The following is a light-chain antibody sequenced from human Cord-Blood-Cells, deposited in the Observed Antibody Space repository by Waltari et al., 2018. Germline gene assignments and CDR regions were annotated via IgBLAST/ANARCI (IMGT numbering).Light chain of an antibody. V-gene: IGKV4-1*01. CDR3: QQYYSTLT. CDR2: WAS. CDR1: QSGLYSSNNKNY. Sequence: DIVMTQSPDSLAVSLGERATINCKSSQSGLYSSNNKNYLAWYQQKPGQPPKLLIYWASTRESGVPDRFSGSGSGTDFTLTISSLQAEDVAVYYCQQYYSTLTFGQGTRLEIK. J-gene: IGKJ5*01.